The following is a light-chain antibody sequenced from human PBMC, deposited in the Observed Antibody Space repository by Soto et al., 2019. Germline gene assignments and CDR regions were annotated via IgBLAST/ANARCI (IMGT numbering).Light chain of an antibody. CDR2: DAS. CDR3: QQYDVYWA. J-gene: IGKJ1*01. Sequence: DIQMIQSPSTLSAYVGDKVTKTCRASQSVNRWLAWYQQKPGKAPKLLIYDASNLESGVPSRFSGSGSGTEFTLTINSLQPDDFATYYCQQYDVYWAFGQGTKVE. CDR1: QSVNRW. V-gene: IGKV1-5*01.